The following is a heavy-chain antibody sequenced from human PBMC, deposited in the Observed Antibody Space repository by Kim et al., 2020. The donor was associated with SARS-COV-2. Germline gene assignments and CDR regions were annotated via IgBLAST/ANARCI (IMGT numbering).Heavy chain of an antibody. V-gene: IGHV1-3*01. D-gene: IGHD1-26*01. Sequence: KYSQKFQGRVTITRDTSASTAYMELSSLRSEDTAVYYCARAVGATVYFDYWGQGTLVTVSS. CDR3: ARAVGATVYFDY. J-gene: IGHJ4*02.